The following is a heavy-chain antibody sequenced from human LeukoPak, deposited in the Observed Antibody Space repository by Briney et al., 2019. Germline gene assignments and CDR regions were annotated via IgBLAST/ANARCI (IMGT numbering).Heavy chain of an antibody. J-gene: IGHJ4*02. CDR1: GVSISGAYS. V-gene: IGHV4-30-2*01. D-gene: IGHD1-26*01. CDR3: ARGDSPVDY. CDR2: IYDTGST. Sequence: PSETLSLTCSVSGVSISGAYSWSWIRQTPRKGLEWIGYIYDTGSTDYNPSLKRRVSISLDKSKNQFSLKLTSVTAADTAVYYCARGDSPVDYWGQGTLVTVSS.